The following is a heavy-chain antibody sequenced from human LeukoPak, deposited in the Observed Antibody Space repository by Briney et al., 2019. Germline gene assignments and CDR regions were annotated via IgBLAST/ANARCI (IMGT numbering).Heavy chain of an antibody. Sequence: GGSLRLSCAASGFTFSSYSMSWVRQAPGKGLEWVSAISGSGGSTYYADSVKGRFTISRDNSKNTLYLQMNSLRAEDTAVYYCAKDWLDSGSYYDYWGQGTLVTVSS. CDR1: GFTFSSYS. V-gene: IGHV3-23*01. CDR2: ISGSGGST. J-gene: IGHJ4*02. CDR3: AKDWLDSGSYYDY. D-gene: IGHD1-26*01.